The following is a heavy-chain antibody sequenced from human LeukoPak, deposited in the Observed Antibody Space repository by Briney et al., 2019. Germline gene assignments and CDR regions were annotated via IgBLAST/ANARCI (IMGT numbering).Heavy chain of an antibody. CDR3: ARDGPTTYYYDSSGYYLDY. Sequence: PGGSLRLSCAASGFTLSHYWMHWVRQIPGKGLVWVSRIDSDGSSTTHADSVKGRFTISRDTAKNTLYLQMNSLRAEDTAVYYCARDGPTTYYYDSSGYYLDYWGQGTLVTVSS. V-gene: IGHV3-74*03. D-gene: IGHD3-22*01. CDR2: IDSDGSST. CDR1: GFTLSHYW. J-gene: IGHJ4*02.